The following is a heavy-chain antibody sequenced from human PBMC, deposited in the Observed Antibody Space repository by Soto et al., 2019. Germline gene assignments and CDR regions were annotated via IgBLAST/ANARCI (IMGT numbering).Heavy chain of an antibody. D-gene: IGHD1-20*01. CDR2: IYYSGST. J-gene: IGHJ4*02. V-gene: IGHV4-31*03. CDR1: GGSISSGGYY. CDR3: ARKNNWAFDY. Sequence: PSETLSLTCTVSGGSISSGGYYWSWIRQHPGKGLEWIGYIYYSGSTYYNPSLKSRVTISVDTSKNQFSLKLSSVTAADTAVYYCARKNNWAFDYWGQGTLVTVSS.